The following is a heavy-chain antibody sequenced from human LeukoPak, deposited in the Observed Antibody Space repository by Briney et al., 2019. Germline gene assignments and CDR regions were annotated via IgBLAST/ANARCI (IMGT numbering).Heavy chain of an antibody. Sequence: SVKVSCKASGGTFSSYAISWVRQAPGQGLEWMGRIIPILGIANYAQKFQGRVTITADKSTSTAYMELSSLRSEDTAVYYCARDSGHYYDSSGYHYWGQGTLVTVSS. V-gene: IGHV1-69*04. D-gene: IGHD3-22*01. CDR2: IIPILGIA. J-gene: IGHJ4*02. CDR1: GGTFSSYA. CDR3: ARDSGHYYDSSGYHY.